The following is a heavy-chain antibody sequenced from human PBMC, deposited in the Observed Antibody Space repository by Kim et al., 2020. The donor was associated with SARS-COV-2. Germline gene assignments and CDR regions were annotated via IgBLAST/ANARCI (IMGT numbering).Heavy chain of an antibody. CDR2: ISSSSSYI. CDR1: GFTFSSYS. J-gene: IGHJ4*02. CDR3: ADLNYDSRPRGY. V-gene: IGHV3-21*01. D-gene: IGHD3-22*01. Sequence: GGSLRLSCAASGFTFSSYSMNWVRQAPGKGLEWVSSISSSSSYIYYADSVKGRFTISRDNAKNSLYLQMNSLRAEDTAVYYCADLNYDSRPRGYWGQGTLVTVSS.